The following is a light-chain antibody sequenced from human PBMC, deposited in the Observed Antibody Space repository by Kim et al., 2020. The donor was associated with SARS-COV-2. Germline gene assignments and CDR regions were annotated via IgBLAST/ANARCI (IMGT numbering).Light chain of an antibody. CDR1: NIGSKG. V-gene: IGLV3-21*04. J-gene: IGLJ3*02. CDR2: YDS. Sequence: PGKTATITCERNNIGSKGVHWYQQKPGQAPVLVIYYDSDRPSGIPERFSGSSSGNTATLTISRVEAGDEADYYCQVWDSSSDHWVFGGGTQLTVL. CDR3: QVWDSSSDHWV.